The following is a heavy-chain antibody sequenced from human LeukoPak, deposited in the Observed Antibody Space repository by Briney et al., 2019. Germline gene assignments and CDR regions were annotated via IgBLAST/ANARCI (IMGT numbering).Heavy chain of an antibody. CDR2: IYSGGST. J-gene: IGHJ3*02. Sequence: GGSLRLSCASSGFTVSSNYMSWVRQAPGKGLEWVSVIYSGGSTYYADSVKGRFTISRDNSKNTLYLQMNSLRAEETAVYYCARRGYYYDSSGYPDAFDIWGQGTMVTVSS. CDR1: GFTVSSNY. D-gene: IGHD3-22*01. CDR3: ARRGYYYDSSGYPDAFDI. V-gene: IGHV3-66*01.